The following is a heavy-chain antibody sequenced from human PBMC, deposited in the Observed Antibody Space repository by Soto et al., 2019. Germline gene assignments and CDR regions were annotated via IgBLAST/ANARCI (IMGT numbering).Heavy chain of an antibody. D-gene: IGHD5-18*01. V-gene: IGHV5-51*01. CDR3: ARHAHTVMVPGYYYGMDV. CDR2: IYPGDSDT. Sequence: GESLKISCKGSGYTFTSYWIGWVRQMPGKGLEWMGIIYPGDSDTRYSPSLQGQVTISADKSISTAYLQWSSLKASDTAMYYCARHAHTVMVPGYYYGMDVWGQGTTVTVSS. J-gene: IGHJ6*02. CDR1: GYTFTSYW.